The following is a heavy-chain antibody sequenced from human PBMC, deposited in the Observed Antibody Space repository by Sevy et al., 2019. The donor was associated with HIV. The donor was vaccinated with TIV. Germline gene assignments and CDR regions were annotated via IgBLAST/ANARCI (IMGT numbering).Heavy chain of an antibody. V-gene: IGHV1-69*06. Sequence: ASVKVSCKASGGTFSSYAISWVRQAPGQGLEWMGGIIPIFGTANYAQKFQGRVTITADKSTSTVYMELSSLRSEDTAVYYCARESARSYYDSSGYPDYWGQGTLVTVSS. CDR1: GGTFSSYA. CDR2: IIPIFGTA. D-gene: IGHD3-22*01. CDR3: ARESARSYYDSSGYPDY. J-gene: IGHJ4*02.